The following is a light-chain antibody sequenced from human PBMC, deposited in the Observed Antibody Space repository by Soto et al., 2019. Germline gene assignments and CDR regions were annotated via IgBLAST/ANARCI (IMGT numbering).Light chain of an antibody. J-gene: IGKJ4*01. Sequence: DIQMTQSPSTLSASIGDRVTITCGASQSITTFLAWYQQKPGKAPQILIYDASKLEPGVPSRLRGGGYGTELTITISSLQTDDFATYYCQQYSTYPLTFGGGTKVDIK. V-gene: IGKV1-5*01. CDR3: QQYSTYPLT. CDR1: QSITTF. CDR2: DAS.